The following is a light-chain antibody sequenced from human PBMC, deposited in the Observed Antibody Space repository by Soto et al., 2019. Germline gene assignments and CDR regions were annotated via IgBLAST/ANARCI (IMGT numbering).Light chain of an antibody. Sequence: QSVLTQPASVSGSPGQSITISCTGTSSDVGGYNYVSWYHQHPGKAPKLMIYDVSNRPSGVSNRFSGSKSGNTASLTISGLQAEDEADYYCSSYTSSSTPYVFGTGTKVTVL. CDR1: SSDVGGYNY. J-gene: IGLJ1*01. V-gene: IGLV2-14*01. CDR2: DVS. CDR3: SSYTSSSTPYV.